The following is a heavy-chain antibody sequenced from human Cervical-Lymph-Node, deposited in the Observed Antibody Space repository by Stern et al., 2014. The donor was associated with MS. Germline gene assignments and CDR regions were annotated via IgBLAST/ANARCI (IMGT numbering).Heavy chain of an antibody. CDR2: TYYRSKWYN. CDR3: ARDKTTVTHYGMDV. J-gene: IGHJ6*02. Sequence: QMQLVQSGPRLVKPSQTLSLTCAISGDSVSSNGVAWNWIRQSPSRGLEWLGRTYYRSKWYNDYAVSVKSRITINPDTSKNQFSLQLNSVTPEDTAVYYCARDKTTVTHYGMDVWGQGTTVTVSS. D-gene: IGHD4-17*01. CDR1: GDSVSSNGVA. V-gene: IGHV6-1*01.